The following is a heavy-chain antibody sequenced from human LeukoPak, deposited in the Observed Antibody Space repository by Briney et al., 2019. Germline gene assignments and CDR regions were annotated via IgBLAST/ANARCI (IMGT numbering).Heavy chain of an antibody. Sequence: SETLSLTCAVYGGSFSGYYWSWIRQPPGKGLEWIGEINHSGSTNYNPSLKSRVTISVDTSKNQFSLKLSSVTAADTAVYYCARGRLSSRSRYYYMDAWGKGTTVTVSS. CDR2: INHSGST. V-gene: IGHV4-34*01. D-gene: IGHD6-13*01. CDR3: ARGRLSSRSRYYYMDA. CDR1: GGSFSGYY. J-gene: IGHJ6*03.